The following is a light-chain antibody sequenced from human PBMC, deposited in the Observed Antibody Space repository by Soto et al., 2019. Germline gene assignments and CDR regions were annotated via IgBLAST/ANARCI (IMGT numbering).Light chain of an antibody. Sequence: EIVLTQSPGTLSLSPGERATLSCRASQSVSSSYLAWYQQKPGQAPRLLIYGASNRATGIPDRFSGSGSGIDFTLTISRLEPEDFAVYYCQRYGSSPPYTFGQGTKLEIK. CDR2: GAS. CDR1: QSVSSSY. V-gene: IGKV3-20*01. J-gene: IGKJ2*01. CDR3: QRYGSSPPYT.